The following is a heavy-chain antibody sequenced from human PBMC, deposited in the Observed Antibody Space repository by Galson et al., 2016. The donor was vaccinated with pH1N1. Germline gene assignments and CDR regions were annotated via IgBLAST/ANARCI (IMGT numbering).Heavy chain of an antibody. CDR2: IIPIFRKA. D-gene: IGHD2-21*02. CDR1: GVTFRSYV. V-gene: IGHV1-69*13. Sequence: SVKVSCKASGVTFRSYVISWVRQAPGQGLEWMGGIIPIFRKAKYAQKFQGRVTITADESTSVAFMEVTSLTSEDTAVYYCARLDGGDLNYWGQGTLVTVTS. J-gene: IGHJ4*02. CDR3: ARLDGGDLNY.